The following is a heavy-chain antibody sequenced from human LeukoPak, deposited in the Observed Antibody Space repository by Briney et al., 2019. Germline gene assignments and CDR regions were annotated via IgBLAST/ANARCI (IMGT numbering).Heavy chain of an antibody. J-gene: IGHJ4*02. Sequence: AETLSLTCAVYGGSFNGYYWSWIRQPPGKGLEWIGEINHSGSTNYNPSLKSRVTISVDTSKSQFSLTLSSVTAADTAVYYCARGQWGHVVTAGPFDYWGQGTLVVVSS. CDR1: GGSFNGYY. CDR2: INHSGST. CDR3: ARGQWGHVVTAGPFDY. D-gene: IGHD2-21*02. V-gene: IGHV4-34*01.